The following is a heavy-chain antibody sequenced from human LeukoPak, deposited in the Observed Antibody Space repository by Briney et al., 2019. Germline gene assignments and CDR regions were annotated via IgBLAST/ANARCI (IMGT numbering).Heavy chain of an antibody. CDR1: GFTFSSYW. CDR2: INTDGSST. D-gene: IGHD6-13*01. J-gene: IGHJ4*02. Sequence: GGSLRLSCAASGFTFSSYWMHWVRQAPGKGLVWVSRINTDGSSTSYADSVKGRFTISRDNAKNTLYLQMNSLRAEDTAVYYCARVRHIAALGPFDYWGQGTLVTVSS. V-gene: IGHV3-74*01. CDR3: ARVRHIAALGPFDY.